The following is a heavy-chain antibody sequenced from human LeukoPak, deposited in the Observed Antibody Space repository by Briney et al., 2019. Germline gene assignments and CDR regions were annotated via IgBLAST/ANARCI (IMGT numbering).Heavy chain of an antibody. CDR1: GGSISSSSYY. CDR2: IYYSGST. D-gene: IGHD3-22*01. V-gene: IGHV4-39*07. CDR3: ARVTYYDSSGYFDY. J-gene: IGHJ4*02. Sequence: SETLSLTCTVSGGSISSSSYYWGWIRQPPGKGLEWIGSIYYSGSTYYNPSLKSRVTISVDRSKNQFSLKLSSVTAADTAVYYCARVTYYDSSGYFDYWGQGTLVTVSS.